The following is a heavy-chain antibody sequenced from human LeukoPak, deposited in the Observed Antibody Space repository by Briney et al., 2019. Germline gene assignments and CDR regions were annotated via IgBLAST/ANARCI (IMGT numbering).Heavy chain of an antibody. CDR3: ARGYSSGWYP. CDR1: GFTLSSYD. D-gene: IGHD6-19*01. CDR2: IGTAGDT. V-gene: IGHV3-13*01. J-gene: IGHJ5*02. Sequence: GVSLRLSCAASGFTLSSYDMHWVRQATGKGLEWVSAIGTAGDTYYPGSVKGRFTISRENAKNSLYLQMNNLRAEDTAVYYCARGYSSGWYPWGQGTLVTLSS.